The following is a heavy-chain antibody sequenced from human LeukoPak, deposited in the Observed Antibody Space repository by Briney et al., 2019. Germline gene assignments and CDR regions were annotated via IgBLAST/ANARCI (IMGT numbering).Heavy chain of an antibody. CDR2: ISYDGSNK. CDR1: GFTFSSYG. V-gene: IGHV3-30*03. J-gene: IGHJ4*02. D-gene: IGHD3-22*01. CDR3: ARGMGYYYDSSGSPGDY. Sequence: GRSLRLSCAASGFTFSSYGMHWVRQAPGKGLEWVAVISYDGSNKYYADSVKGRFTISRDNSKNTLYLQMNSLRAEDTAVYYCARGMGYYYDSSGSPGDYWGQGTLVTVSS.